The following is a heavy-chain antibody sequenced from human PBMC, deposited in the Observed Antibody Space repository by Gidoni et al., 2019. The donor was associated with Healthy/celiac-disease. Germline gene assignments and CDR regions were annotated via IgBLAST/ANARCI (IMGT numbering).Heavy chain of an antibody. CDR2: IYTSGST. CDR3: ARGRAGTGWFDA. Sequence: QVQLQESGPGLVKPSQTLSLTCTVSGGSIRSGSYYWRWIRQPAGKGLEWIGRIYTSGSTNYNPSLKSRVTISVDTSKNQFSLKLSSVTAADTAVYYCARGRAGTGWFDAWGQGTLVTVSS. CDR1: GGSIRSGSYY. D-gene: IGHD1-1*01. J-gene: IGHJ5*02. V-gene: IGHV4-61*02.